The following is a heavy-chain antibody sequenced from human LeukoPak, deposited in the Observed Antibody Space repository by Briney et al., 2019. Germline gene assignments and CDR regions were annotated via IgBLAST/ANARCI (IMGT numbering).Heavy chain of an antibody. D-gene: IGHD3-16*01. V-gene: IGHV3-30*03. CDR1: GFTFSSYG. CDR2: ISYDGSNK. Sequence: GGSLRLSCAASGFTFSSYGMHWVRQAPGKGLEWVAVISYDGSNKYYADSVKGRFTVSTDNAKNSLYLQMTSLRAEDTVVYYCASSWGSAIDFWGQGTLVTVSS. J-gene: IGHJ4*02. CDR3: ASSWGSAIDF.